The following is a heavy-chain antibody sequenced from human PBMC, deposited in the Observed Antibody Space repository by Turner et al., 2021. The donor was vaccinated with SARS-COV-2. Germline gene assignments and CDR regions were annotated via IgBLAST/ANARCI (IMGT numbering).Heavy chain of an antibody. J-gene: IGHJ3*01. D-gene: IGHD3-16*01. CDR2: TYYRSKWYD. CDR1: GDIVSTNSVPGNGIA. Sequence: QVQLQQSGPGLVKRSATLSVTCAISGDIVSTNSVPGNGIAWNWIRQSASRGLEWLGRTYYRSKWYDEYAVSVGSRATINEDTSKNHCSLQLESVTIEDTAVYYGARGMMSTFDLWGQGTMVTVSS. CDR3: ARGMMSTFDL. V-gene: IGHV6-1*01.